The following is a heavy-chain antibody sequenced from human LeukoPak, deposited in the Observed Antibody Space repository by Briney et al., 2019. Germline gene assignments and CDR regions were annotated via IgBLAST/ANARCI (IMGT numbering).Heavy chain of an antibody. CDR2: TYYRSTWYN. V-gene: IGHV6-1*01. J-gene: IGHJ4*02. CDR3: VRQSGGAEYDGYDPFDY. CDR1: GDSVSSNSVA. Sequence: SQTLSLTCAISGDSVSSNSVAWNWIRQAPSRGLEWLGMTYYRSTWYNDYAVSVKGRITINVDTSKNQFSLHLESVTPEDTAVYYCVRQSGGAEYDGYDPFDYWGQGTLVSVSS. D-gene: IGHD5-12*01.